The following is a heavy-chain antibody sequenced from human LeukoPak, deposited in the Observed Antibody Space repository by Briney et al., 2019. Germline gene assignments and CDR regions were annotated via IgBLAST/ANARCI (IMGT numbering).Heavy chain of an antibody. CDR2: IRNSGGST. J-gene: IGHJ4*02. Sequence: GGSLRLSCAASGFIFSSHWMSWVRQAPGEGLEWVSAIRNSGGSTYYADSVKGRFTISRDNSKNTLYLQMNSLRAEDTALYYCAKDHPPYCSGTSCYPFDYWGQGALVTVSS. CDR3: AKDHPPYCSGTSCYPFDY. CDR1: GFIFSSHW. D-gene: IGHD2-2*01. V-gene: IGHV3-23*01.